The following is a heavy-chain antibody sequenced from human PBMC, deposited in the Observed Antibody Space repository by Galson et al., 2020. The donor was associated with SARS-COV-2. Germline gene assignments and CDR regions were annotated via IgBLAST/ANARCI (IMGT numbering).Heavy chain of an antibody. CDR3: AKDRYCVGGVCPLDY. CDR2: ISGSGGTT. J-gene: IGHJ4*02. CDR1: GVTLREYG. Sequence: GGSLRLSCAVSGVTLREYGMSWVRQAPGKGLEWVSGISGSGGTTDYANSVKGRFTISKDNSKSTVDLQMNSVRAEDTAIYYCAKDRYCVGGVCPLDYWGLGTLVTVSS. D-gene: IGHD2-8*02. V-gene: IGHV3-23*01.